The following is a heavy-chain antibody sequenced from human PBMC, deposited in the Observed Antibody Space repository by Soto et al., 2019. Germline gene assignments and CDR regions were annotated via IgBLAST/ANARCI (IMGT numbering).Heavy chain of an antibody. CDR2: IYYSGST. CDR1: GGSISSYY. Sequence: SDTLSLTCTVSGGSISSYYWSWIRQPPGKGLEWIGYIYYSGSTNYNPSLKSRVTISVDTSKNQFSLKLSSVTAADTAVYYCARGGEDIVVVPAANAFDYWGQGTLVTVS. CDR3: ARGGEDIVVVPAANAFDY. D-gene: IGHD2-2*01. V-gene: IGHV4-59*08. J-gene: IGHJ4*02.